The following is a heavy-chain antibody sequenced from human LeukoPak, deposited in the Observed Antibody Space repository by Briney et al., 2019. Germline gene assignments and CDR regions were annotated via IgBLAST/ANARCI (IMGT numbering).Heavy chain of an antibody. V-gene: IGHV4-34*01. D-gene: IGHD5-24*01. CDR2: INHSGST. Sequence: SETLSLTCAVYGGSFSGYYWSWIRQPPGKGLEWIGEINHSGSTNHNPSLKSRVTISLDPSKSQFSLKLNSVTAADTAVYFCARGEMATIFLWGQGTLVTVSS. J-gene: IGHJ4*02. CDR1: GGSFSGYY. CDR3: ARGEMATIFL.